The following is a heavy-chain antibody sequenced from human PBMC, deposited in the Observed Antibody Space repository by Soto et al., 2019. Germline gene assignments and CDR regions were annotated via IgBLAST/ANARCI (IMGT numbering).Heavy chain of an antibody. V-gene: IGHV4-61*01. J-gene: IGHJ4*02. CDR1: GGSVTSGSYY. CDR2: IYYSGST. D-gene: IGHD5-18*01. Sequence: QVQLQESGPGLVKPSETLSLTCTVSGGSVTSGSYYWNWIRQPPGKGLEWIGYIYYSGSTNYNSSLKSRVTISVDTSKNQFSLKLSSVNAADTAVYYCARRYSYGYGFDYWGQGTLVTVSS. CDR3: ARRYSYGYGFDY.